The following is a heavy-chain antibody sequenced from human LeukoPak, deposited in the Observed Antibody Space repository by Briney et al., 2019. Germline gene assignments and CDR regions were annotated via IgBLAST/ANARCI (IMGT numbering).Heavy chain of an antibody. D-gene: IGHD6-6*01. CDR3: ARVASSSSDDAFDI. Sequence: PSETLSLTCAVSGYSISSGYYWGWIRQPPGKGLEWIGSIYHSGSTYYNPSLKSRVTISVDTSKNQFSLKLSSVTAADTAVYYCARVASSSSDDAFDIWGQGTMVTVSS. V-gene: IGHV4-38-2*01. CDR1: GYSISSGYY. CDR2: IYHSGST. J-gene: IGHJ3*02.